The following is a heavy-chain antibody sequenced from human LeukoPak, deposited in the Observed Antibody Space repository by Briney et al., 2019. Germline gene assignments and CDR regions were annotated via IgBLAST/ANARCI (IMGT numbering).Heavy chain of an antibody. Sequence: GASVKVSCKVSGYTLTELSMHWVRQAPGKGLEWMGGFDPEDGETIYAQKFQGRVTMTEDTSTDTAYMELSSLRSGDTAVYYCATPRRDQLLLGLDYWGQGTLVTVSS. CDR2: FDPEDGET. V-gene: IGHV1-24*01. CDR3: ATPRRDQLLLGLDY. CDR1: GYTLTELS. D-gene: IGHD2-2*01. J-gene: IGHJ4*02.